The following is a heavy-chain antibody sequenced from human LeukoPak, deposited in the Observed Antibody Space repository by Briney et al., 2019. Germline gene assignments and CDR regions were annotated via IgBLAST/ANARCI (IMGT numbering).Heavy chain of an antibody. CDR1: GFTFSSYS. Sequence: GGSLRLSCAASGFTFSSYSMSWVRQAPGKGLEWVSAISGSGGSTYYADSVKGRFTISRDNSKNTLYLQMNSLRAEDTAVYYCAKDPRFSSQFDYWGQGTLVTVSS. J-gene: IGHJ4*02. CDR2: ISGSGGST. V-gene: IGHV3-23*01. D-gene: IGHD6-6*01. CDR3: AKDPRFSSQFDY.